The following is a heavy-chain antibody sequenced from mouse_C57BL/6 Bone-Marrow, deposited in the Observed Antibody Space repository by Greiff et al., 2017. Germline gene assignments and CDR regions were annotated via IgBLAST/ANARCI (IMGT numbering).Heavy chain of an antibody. V-gene: IGHV1-82*01. CDR1: GYAFSSSW. CDR2: IYPGDGDT. Sequence: VNVVESGPELVKPGASVKISCKASGYAFSSSWMNWVKQRPGQGLEWIGRIYPGDGDTNYNGKFKGKATLTADTSSSTAYMQLSSLASEDSAVYFCALLGYWGQGTTLTVSS. CDR3: ALLGY. J-gene: IGHJ2*01.